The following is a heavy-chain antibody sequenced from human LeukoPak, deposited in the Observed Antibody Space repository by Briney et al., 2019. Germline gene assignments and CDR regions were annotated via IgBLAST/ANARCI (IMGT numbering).Heavy chain of an antibody. J-gene: IGHJ4*02. CDR1: GFTFRTYA. V-gene: IGHV3-30*04. CDR2: ISFDGSNK. D-gene: IGHD3-22*01. CDR3: ARDMYYYGSSGFDY. Sequence: GRSLRLSCAASGFTFRTYAIHWVRQAPGRGLEWVAVISFDGSNKYYADSVKGRFTISRDNSKNTLDLQMNSLRVEDTAVYFCARDMYYYGSSGFDYWGQGTPVTVSS.